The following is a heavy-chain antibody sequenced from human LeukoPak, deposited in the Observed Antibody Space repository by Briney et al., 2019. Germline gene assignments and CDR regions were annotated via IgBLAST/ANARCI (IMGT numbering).Heavy chain of an antibody. J-gene: IGHJ5*02. CDR3: ARGLRVRRDGYNYWFDP. Sequence: SETLSLTCTVSGGSISSYYWSWIRQPPGKGLEWIGYIYYSGSTNYNPSLKSRVTISVDTSKNQFSLKLSSVTAADTAVYYCARGLRVRRDGYNYWFDPWGQGPLVTVSS. CDR1: GGSISSYY. V-gene: IGHV4-59*01. D-gene: IGHD5-24*01. CDR2: IYYSGST.